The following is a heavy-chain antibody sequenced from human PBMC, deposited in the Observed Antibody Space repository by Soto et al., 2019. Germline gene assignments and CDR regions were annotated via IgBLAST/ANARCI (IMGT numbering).Heavy chain of an antibody. CDR1: GYTLTELS. V-gene: IGHV1-24*01. Sequence: ASVKVSGKVSGYTLTELSMHCVLQAPVKGREWMGGFDPEDGETIYAQKFQGRVTMTEDTSTDTAYMELSSLRSEDTAVYYCARVWGGCSGGSCYSDFDYWGQGTLVTVSS. CDR2: FDPEDGET. CDR3: ARVWGGCSGGSCYSDFDY. D-gene: IGHD2-15*01. J-gene: IGHJ4*02.